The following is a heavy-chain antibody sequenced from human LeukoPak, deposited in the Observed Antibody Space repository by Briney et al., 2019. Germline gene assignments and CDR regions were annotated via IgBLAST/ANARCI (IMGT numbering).Heavy chain of an antibody. CDR1: GFTFSSYA. CDR3: VKGSVAYTGGHFDY. Sequence: GGSLRLSCAASGFTFSSYAMHWVRQAPGKGLEYVSAISSNGGSTYYANSVKGRFTISRDNSKNTLYLQMGSLRAEDMAVYYCVKGSVAYTGGHFDYWGQGTLVTVSS. CDR2: ISSNGGST. D-gene: IGHD2-15*01. J-gene: IGHJ4*02. V-gene: IGHV3-64*01.